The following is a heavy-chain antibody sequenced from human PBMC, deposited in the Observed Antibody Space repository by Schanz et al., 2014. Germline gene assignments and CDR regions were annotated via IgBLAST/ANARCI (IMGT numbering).Heavy chain of an antibody. J-gene: IGHJ6*02. V-gene: IGHV1-2*02. Sequence: QVQLVQSGAEVKKPGASVKASCKASGYTLTAYYMHWVRQAPGQGLEWMGWINPDSGGTNYAQKFQGRVTMTRDMSINTAYMELSRLRSDDSAVYYCASDFWSGYSHYYYGLDVWGQGTTVTVSS. D-gene: IGHD3-3*01. CDR3: ASDFWSGYSHYYYGLDV. CDR2: INPDSGGT. CDR1: GYTLTAYY.